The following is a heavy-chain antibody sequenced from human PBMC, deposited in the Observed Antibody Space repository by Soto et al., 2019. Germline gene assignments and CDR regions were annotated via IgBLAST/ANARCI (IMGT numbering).Heavy chain of an antibody. CDR1: GFDASVNF. J-gene: IGHJ6*02. V-gene: IGHV3-66*01. CDR3: VRENYYYGMDV. CDR2: INNAGTT. Sequence: EVQLVESGGTLVQPGGSLKLSCAASGFDASVNFMTWVRQAPGKGLEWVSSINNAGTTFYADSVKGRFTVSRDDSKNTLFLQMNSLRVEDTAMYYCVRENYYYGMDVWGQGTAVTVSS.